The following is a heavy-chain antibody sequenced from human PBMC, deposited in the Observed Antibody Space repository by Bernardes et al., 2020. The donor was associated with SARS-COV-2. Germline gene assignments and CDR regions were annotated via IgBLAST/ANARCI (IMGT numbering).Heavy chain of an antibody. V-gene: IGHV1-69*13. Sequence: SVKVSCKASGYTFTSYSFNWVRQAPGQGLEWMGRIIPMFGSTNYAQNFQGRVTITADESSSTAYMELSSLRSEDTALYYCAREPIAARPGIWFDPWGQGTLVTVSS. D-gene: IGHD6-6*01. CDR1: GYTFTSYS. CDR3: AREPIAARPGIWFDP. J-gene: IGHJ5*02. CDR2: IIPMFGST.